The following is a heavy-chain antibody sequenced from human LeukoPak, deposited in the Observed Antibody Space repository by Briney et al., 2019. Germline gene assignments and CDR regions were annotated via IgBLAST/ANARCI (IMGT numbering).Heavy chain of an antibody. CDR2: IIPMFDTA. D-gene: IGHD5-12*01. V-gene: IGHV1-69*13. CDR3: ARWPWLRDGQGAYYFDY. CDR1: GGTFSSYA. Sequence: SVKVSCKASGGTFSSYAITWVRQAPGQGLEWMGGIIPMFDTADYAQKFQDRVTITADESTSTAYMELSSLRSEDTAVYYCARWPWLRDGQGAYYFDYWGQGTLVTVSS. J-gene: IGHJ4*02.